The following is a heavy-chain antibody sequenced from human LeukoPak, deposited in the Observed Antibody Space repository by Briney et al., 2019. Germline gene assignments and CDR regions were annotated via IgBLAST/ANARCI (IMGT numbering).Heavy chain of an antibody. V-gene: IGHV3-21*05. CDR1: GFTFSRYA. J-gene: IGHJ4*02. CDR2: VNTDSSDI. D-gene: IGHD2-2*01. CDR3: ARDTFQPGLIDS. Sequence: GGSLRLSCAASGFTFSRYAMNWVRQAPGKGLEWVSYVNTDSSDIHYADSVKGRFTISRDNARNTLYLQLSSLRAEDSAVYYCARDTFQPGLIDSWGQGTLVTVSS.